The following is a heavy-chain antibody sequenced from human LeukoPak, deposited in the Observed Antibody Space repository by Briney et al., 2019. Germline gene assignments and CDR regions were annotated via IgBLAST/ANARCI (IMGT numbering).Heavy chain of an antibody. V-gene: IGHV4-59*06. CDR1: DGSINSYY. J-gene: IGHJ5*02. CDR2: TFYSGNT. D-gene: IGHD3-10*01. Sequence: SETLSLTCSVSDGSINSYYWNWIRQHPGKGLEWIGYTFYSGNTYYNPSLKSRVIISVDTSKNQFSLNLSFVTAADTAMYYCARGEDSWFDPWGQGTLVTVSS. CDR3: ARGEDSWFDP.